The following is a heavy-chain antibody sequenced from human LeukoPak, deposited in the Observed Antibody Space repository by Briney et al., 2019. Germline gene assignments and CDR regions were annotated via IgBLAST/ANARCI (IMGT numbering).Heavy chain of an antibody. CDR1: GGAVSSYA. Sequence: SVKVSCKGSGGAVSSYAISWGRQGPGQGLELMGRIIPILGIGNYSQKFQGRGTITADKSTSTAYRELSSLRSEDTVVYSCARPETTVFYGMDVWGQGTTVTVSS. CDR3: ARPETTVFYGMDV. J-gene: IGHJ6*02. CDR2: IIPILGIG. D-gene: IGHD4-4*01. V-gene: IGHV1-69*04.